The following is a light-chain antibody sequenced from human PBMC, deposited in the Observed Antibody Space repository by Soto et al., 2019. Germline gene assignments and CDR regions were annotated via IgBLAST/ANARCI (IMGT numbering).Light chain of an antibody. V-gene: IGKV3-20*01. CDR2: GAS. CDR1: QSVSRR. CDR3: QQYSKWPIT. Sequence: EVVWTQSPGTLSLSPGCRATLSCRASQSVSRRLAWYQQRPGQSPRLLISGASMRASGVPVRFIGSGSGTDFTLTITRMEPEDVAVYYCQQYSKWPITCGQGERLEIK. J-gene: IGKJ5*01.